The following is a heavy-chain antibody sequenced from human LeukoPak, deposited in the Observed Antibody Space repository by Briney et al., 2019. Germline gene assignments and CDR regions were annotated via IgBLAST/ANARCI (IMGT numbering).Heavy chain of an antibody. CDR2: ISGSGGST. J-gene: IGHJ4*02. D-gene: IGHD3-16*01. V-gene: IGHV3-23*01. Sequence: GGSLRLSCAASGITFSSYAMTWVRQAPGKGLEWVSTISGSGGSTYYADSVKGRFTISRDNSKNTLYLQMNSLRAEDTAVYYCARDVFFEYWGQGTLVTVSS. CDR3: ARDVFFEY. CDR1: GITFSSYA.